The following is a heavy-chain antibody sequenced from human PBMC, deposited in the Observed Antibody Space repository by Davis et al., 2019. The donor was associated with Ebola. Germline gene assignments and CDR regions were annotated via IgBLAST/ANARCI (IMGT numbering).Heavy chain of an antibody. V-gene: IGHV4-59*01. D-gene: IGHD2-21*02. J-gene: IGHJ4*02. CDR3: AREPRGDCGGDCYPYYFDY. CDR1: GGSISSYY. CDR2: IYYSGST. Sequence: PSETLSLTCTVSGGSISSYYWSWIRQPPGKGLEWIGYIYYSGSTNYNPSLKSRVTISVDTSKNQFSLKLSSVTAADTAVYYCAREPRGDCGGDCYPYYFDYWGQGTLVTVSS.